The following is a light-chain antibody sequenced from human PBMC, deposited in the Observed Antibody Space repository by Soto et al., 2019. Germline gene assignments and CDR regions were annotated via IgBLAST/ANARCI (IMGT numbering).Light chain of an antibody. V-gene: IGLV2-14*01. CDR3: SSYTSSNTLEV. J-gene: IGLJ1*01. CDR1: SSDVGGYNY. Sequence: QSVLTQPASVSGSPGQSITISCTGTSSDVGGYNYVSWYQQHPGKAPKLIIYEVSYRPSGVSNRFSGSKSGNMASLTISGLQAEDEADYYCSSYTSSNTLEVFGSGTKLTVL. CDR2: EVS.